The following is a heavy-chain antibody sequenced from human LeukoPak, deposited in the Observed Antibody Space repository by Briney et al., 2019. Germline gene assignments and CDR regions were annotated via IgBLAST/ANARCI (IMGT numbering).Heavy chain of an antibody. CDR1: GFTFSSYA. V-gene: IGHV3-21*01. Sequence: PGGSLRLSCAVSGFTFSSYAMNWVRQAPGKGLEWVSSISRGSDHIFYADSMKGRFTISRDNAKNSLYLQMNSLGAEDTAVYYCAKVIDFWNGMDVWGQGTTVTVSS. CDR3: AKVIDFWNGMDV. CDR2: ISRGSDHI. D-gene: IGHD3-3*01. J-gene: IGHJ6*02.